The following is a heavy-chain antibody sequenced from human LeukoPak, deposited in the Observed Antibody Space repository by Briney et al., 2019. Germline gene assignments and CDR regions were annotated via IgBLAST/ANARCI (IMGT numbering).Heavy chain of an antibody. Sequence: PSETLSLTCTVSSGSISGYYWSWIRQPPGKGVEWIAYIYNSGTTKYNPSLKSRVTISMDTSKRQFSLKLSSVIAADTAVYYCARHILTAGSIEWGQGTLVTVSS. CDR3: ARHILTAGSIE. CDR1: SGSISGYY. CDR2: IYNSGTT. V-gene: IGHV4-59*08. J-gene: IGHJ4*02. D-gene: IGHD2-15*01.